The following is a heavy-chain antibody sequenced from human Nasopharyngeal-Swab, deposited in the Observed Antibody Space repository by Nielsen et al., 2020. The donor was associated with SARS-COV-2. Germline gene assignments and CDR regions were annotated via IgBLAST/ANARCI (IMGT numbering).Heavy chain of an antibody. J-gene: IGHJ6*02. Sequence: ASVKVSCKASGYIFTSYAMNWVRQAPGQGLEWMGWINTNTGNPTYAQGFTGRFVFSLDTSVSKAYLQISSLKAEDTAVYYCAREAAAGIVYGMDVWGQGTTVTVSS. V-gene: IGHV7-4-1*02. CDR1: GYIFTSYA. D-gene: IGHD6-13*01. CDR2: INTNTGNP. CDR3: AREAAAGIVYGMDV.